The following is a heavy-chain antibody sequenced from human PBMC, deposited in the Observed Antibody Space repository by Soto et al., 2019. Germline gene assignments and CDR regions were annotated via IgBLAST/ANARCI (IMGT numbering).Heavy chain of an antibody. CDR1: GDSVSSNTAA. V-gene: IGHV6-1*01. D-gene: IGHD6-19*01. Sequence: SQTLSLTCAISGDSVSSNTAAWSWIRSSPSRGLEWLGRTYYRSNWRHDYADSVKGRFTISRDNAKNSLYLQMNSLRDEDTAVYYCAREVRWLVQGFDYWGQGTLVTVSS. J-gene: IGHJ4*02. CDR3: AREVRWLVQGFDY. CDR2: TYYRSNWRH.